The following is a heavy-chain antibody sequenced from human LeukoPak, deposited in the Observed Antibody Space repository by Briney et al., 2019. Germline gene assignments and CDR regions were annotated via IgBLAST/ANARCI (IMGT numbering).Heavy chain of an antibody. Sequence: GGSLRLSCAASRFTFSNYWMSWVRQAPGKGLEWVANIRQGGGENHYVDSVKGRFTISRDNARNSLYLQMNSLRAEDTAVYYCTKWSTSGSYYTEWGQGTLVTVSS. D-gene: IGHD3-10*01. V-gene: IGHV3-7*01. J-gene: IGHJ4*02. CDR2: IRQGGGEN. CDR1: RFTFSNYW. CDR3: TKWSTSGSYYTE.